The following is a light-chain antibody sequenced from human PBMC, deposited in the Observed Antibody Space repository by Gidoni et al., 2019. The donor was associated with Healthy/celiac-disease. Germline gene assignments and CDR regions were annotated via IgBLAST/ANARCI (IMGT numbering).Light chain of an antibody. Sequence: EIVLTQSPATLSLSPGERATLSCRASQSVSSYLAWYQQKPGQAPRLLIYDASNRATGIPARFSGRGSGTDFTLTISSLEPEDFAVYYCQQRSNWPPITFGQXTRLEIK. CDR1: QSVSSY. CDR2: DAS. V-gene: IGKV3-11*01. J-gene: IGKJ5*01. CDR3: QQRSNWPPIT.